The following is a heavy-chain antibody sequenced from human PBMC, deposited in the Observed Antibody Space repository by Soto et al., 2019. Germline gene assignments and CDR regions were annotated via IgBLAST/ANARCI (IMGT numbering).Heavy chain of an antibody. Sequence: GALKNSSGHGACSCCTNYWYGWVREMPRKVVGMVGIIYPGDCDTRYSQSYHGHAPISADKSINTAYLQWSSLKASDTAMYYCARVNCGCDSHGDYYHGMDVWGQGTTVPLSS. CDR2: IYPGDCDT. D-gene: IGHD2-21*02. J-gene: IGHJ6*02. CDR1: CSCCTNYW. V-gene: IGHV5-51*03. CDR3: ARVNCGCDSHGDYYHGMDV.